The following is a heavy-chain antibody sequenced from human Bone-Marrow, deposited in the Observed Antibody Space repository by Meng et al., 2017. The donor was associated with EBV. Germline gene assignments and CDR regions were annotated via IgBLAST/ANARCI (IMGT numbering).Heavy chain of an antibody. Sequence: QDSCPGLVMPSGTLSLTCTVSGGSVSSGSYYWSWIRQPPGKGLEWIGYIYYSGSTNYNPSLKSRVTISVDTSKNQFSLKLSSVTAADTAVYYCARDNVDTAMVPHWGQGTLVTVSS. CDR3: ARDNVDTAMVPH. J-gene: IGHJ4*02. CDR1: GGSVSSGSYY. V-gene: IGHV4-61*01. D-gene: IGHD5-18*01. CDR2: IYYSGST.